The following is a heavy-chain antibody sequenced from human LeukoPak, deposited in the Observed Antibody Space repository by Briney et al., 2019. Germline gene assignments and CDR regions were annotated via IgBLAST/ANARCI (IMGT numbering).Heavy chain of an antibody. CDR2: IYYSGST. J-gene: IGHJ4*02. V-gene: IGHV4-59*01. D-gene: IGHD5-18*01. CDR1: GGSINSYY. CDR3: ARARIQLWSYYFDY. Sequence: SETLSLTCTVSGGSINSYYWSWLRQPPGKGLEWIAYIYYSGSTNYNPSLKSRVTISVDTSKNQFSLKLSSVTAADTAVYYCARARIQLWSYYFDYWGQGTLVTVSS.